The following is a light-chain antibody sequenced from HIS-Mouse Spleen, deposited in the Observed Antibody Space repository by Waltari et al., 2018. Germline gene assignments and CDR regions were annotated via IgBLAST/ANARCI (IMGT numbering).Light chain of an antibody. CDR1: SSDVGGYNY. CDR3: SSYTSSSTLV. CDR2: EVS. V-gene: IGLV2-14*01. Sequence: QSALTQPASVSGSPGQSITISCTGPSSDVGGYNYVSWYLQHPGKAPKLMIYEVSNRPSGVSNRFSGSKSGNTASLTISGLQAEDEADYYCSSYTSSSTLVFGGGTKLTVL. J-gene: IGLJ3*02.